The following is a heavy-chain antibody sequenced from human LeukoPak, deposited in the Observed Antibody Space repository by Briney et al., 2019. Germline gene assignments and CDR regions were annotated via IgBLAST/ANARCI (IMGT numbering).Heavy chain of an antibody. D-gene: IGHD1-26*01. CDR3: ARFRGATRYYYYMDV. J-gene: IGHJ6*03. CDR2: MNPNSGNT. Sequence: RASVKVSCKASGYTFTSYDINWVRQATGQGLEWMGWMNPNSGNTGYAQKFQGRVTMTRNTSISTAYMELSSLRSEDTAVYYCARFRGATRYYYYMDVWGKGTTVTVSS. V-gene: IGHV1-8*01. CDR1: GYTFTSYD.